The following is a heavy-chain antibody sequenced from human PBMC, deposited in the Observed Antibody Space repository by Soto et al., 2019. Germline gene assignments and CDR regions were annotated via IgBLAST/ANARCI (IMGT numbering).Heavy chain of an antibody. CDR3: ARDRQQYYYGMDV. CDR2: ISDDASNK. Sequence: QVQLVESGGGVVQHGRSLRLSCAASGFTFSSYAMHWVRQAPGKGLEWVAVISDDASNKYYADSVKRRFTISRDSSKHTLYLQMNSLRAEDTAVYYCARDRQQYYYGMDVWGQGTTVTVSS. J-gene: IGHJ6*02. D-gene: IGHD6-13*01. V-gene: IGHV3-30-3*01. CDR1: GFTFSSYA.